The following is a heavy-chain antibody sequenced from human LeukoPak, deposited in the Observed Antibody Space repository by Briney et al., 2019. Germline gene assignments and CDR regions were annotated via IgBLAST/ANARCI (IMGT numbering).Heavy chain of an antibody. Sequence: GGSLRLSCAASGFTFSDYYMSWIRQAPGKGLEWVSYISSSGSTIYYADSVKGQFTISRDNAKNSLYLQMNSLRAEDTAVYYCARDQTYYYDSSGSLGYWGQGTLVTVSS. J-gene: IGHJ4*02. V-gene: IGHV3-11*01. CDR3: ARDQTYYYDSSGSLGY. CDR1: GFTFSDYY. CDR2: ISSSGSTI. D-gene: IGHD3-22*01.